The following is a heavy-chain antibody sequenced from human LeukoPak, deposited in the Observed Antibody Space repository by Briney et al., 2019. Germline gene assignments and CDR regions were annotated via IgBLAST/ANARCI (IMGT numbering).Heavy chain of an antibody. J-gene: IGHJ4*02. CDR3: AREVSTGYYYFDY. D-gene: IGHD3-22*01. V-gene: IGHV1-3*01. CDR2: INAGNGNT. CDR1: GCTFTSYG. Sequence: ASVKVSCKASGCTFTSYGISWVRQAPGQRIEWMGWINAGNGNTKYSQKFQGRVTITRDTSASTAYMELSSLRSEDTAVYYCAREVSTGYYYFDYWGQRTLVTVSS.